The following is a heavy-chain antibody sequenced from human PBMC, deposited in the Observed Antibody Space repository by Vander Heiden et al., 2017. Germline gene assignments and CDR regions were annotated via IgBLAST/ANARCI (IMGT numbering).Heavy chain of an antibody. CDR2: ITFDGTSK. Sequence: VQQVESGGGVVQPGRSLRLSCAASGFTFSSYGMHWVRQFPGKGLEWVAVITFDGTSKYHADSVEGRFTISRDNSKNTLYLQMNSLRIEDTAVYYCANSQGYYYGMDVWGQGTTVTVSS. CDR1: GFTFSSYG. J-gene: IGHJ6*02. V-gene: IGHV3-30*18. CDR3: ANSQGYYYGMDV.